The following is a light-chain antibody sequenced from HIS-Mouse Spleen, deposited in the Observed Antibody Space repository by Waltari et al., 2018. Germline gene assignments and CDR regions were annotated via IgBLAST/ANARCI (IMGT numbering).Light chain of an antibody. Sequence: QSALPQPASVSGSPGQSLTISCPGTSSDVGSYNLVSWYQQHPSKAPKLMIYEGSKRPSGVSNRFSGSKSGNTASLTISGLQAEDEADYYCCSYAGSSTLVFGGGTKLTVL. V-gene: IGLV2-23*01. CDR2: EGS. J-gene: IGLJ2*01. CDR1: SSDVGSYNL. CDR3: CSYAGSSTLV.